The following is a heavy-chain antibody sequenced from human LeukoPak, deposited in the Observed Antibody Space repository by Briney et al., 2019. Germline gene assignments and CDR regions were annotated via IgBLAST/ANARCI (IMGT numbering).Heavy chain of an antibody. J-gene: IGHJ5*02. D-gene: IGHD2-15*01. CDR3: ARGDSQSLWFAP. CDR1: GGSISSGGYY. V-gene: IGHV4-30-2*01. CDR2: IYHSGST. Sequence: PSETLSLTCTVSGGSISSGGYYWSWIRQPPGKGLEWIGYIYHSGSTYYNPSLKSRVTISADRSKNQFSLRLTSVTAADTALYYCARGDSQSLWFAPWGQGTQVTVSS.